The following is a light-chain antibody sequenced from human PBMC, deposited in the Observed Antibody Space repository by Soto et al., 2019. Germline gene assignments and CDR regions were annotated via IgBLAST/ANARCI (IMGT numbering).Light chain of an antibody. J-gene: IGKJ1*01. V-gene: IGKV3-15*01. CDR1: QIIANS. CDR2: GAS. Sequence: EIVMMQSPATLSVSPGERATLSCRASQIIANSLAWYQQKPGQAPRLLIYGASTRAPGIPARFSGSGSGTEFTLTIGSLQSEDFAIYYCQHYNNWPPWTFGQGTKVDIK. CDR3: QHYNNWPPWT.